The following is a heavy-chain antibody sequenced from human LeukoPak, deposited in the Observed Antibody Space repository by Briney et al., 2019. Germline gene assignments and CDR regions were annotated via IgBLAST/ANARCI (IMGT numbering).Heavy chain of an antibody. CDR2: VYNSGST. D-gene: IGHD6-13*01. CDR3: ARDDGSGWYADYFDY. CDR1: GGSVSTYY. V-gene: IGHV4-4*07. Sequence: SETLSLTCTVSGGSVSTYYWNWIRHPAGKGLEWIGRVYNSGSTNYKPSLKSRVTMSVDTSKNQFSLNLRSVTAADTAVYYCARDDGSGWYADYFDYWGQGTLVTVPT. J-gene: IGHJ4*02.